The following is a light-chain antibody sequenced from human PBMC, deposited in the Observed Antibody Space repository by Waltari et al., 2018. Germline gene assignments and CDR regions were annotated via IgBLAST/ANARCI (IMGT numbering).Light chain of an antibody. Sequence: EIVMTQSPATLSVSPGERATLSCRASQSVSRDVAWYQQKPGQAPRLLTSGASTRATGIPARFSGSGSGTEFTLTISSLQSEDFAVYYCQQYNNWPPWTFGQGTKVEIK. CDR2: GAS. V-gene: IGKV3-15*01. J-gene: IGKJ1*01. CDR1: QSVSRD. CDR3: QQYNNWPPWT.